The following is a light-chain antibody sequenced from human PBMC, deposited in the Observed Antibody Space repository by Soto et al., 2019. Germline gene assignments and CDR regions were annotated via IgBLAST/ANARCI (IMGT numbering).Light chain of an antibody. CDR3: QQCDNWPRT. V-gene: IGKV3-15*01. J-gene: IGKJ1*01. CDR2: GAP. Sequence: PGDRVTLSCRASQSVSSNNLAWYQQKPGQAPRLVIHGAPTRATGIPARFSGSGSGTEFTLTISSLQSEDFAVYYCQQCDNWPRTFGQGTKVGIK. CDR1: QSVSSN.